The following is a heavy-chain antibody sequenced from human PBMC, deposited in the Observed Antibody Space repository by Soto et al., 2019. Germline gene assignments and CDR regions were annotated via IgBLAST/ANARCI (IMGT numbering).Heavy chain of an antibody. D-gene: IGHD3-22*01. CDR2: INAGNGNT. CDR3: ARDPNDSSAYYHHYYYGMDV. J-gene: IGHJ6*02. CDR1: GYTFTSYG. Sequence: QIQLMQSGAEVKKPGASVKVSCKASGYTFTSYGIHWVRQAPGQRLEWTGWINAGNGNTKYSEKFQGRVTITRDTSASTDYLELSSLRSEDTAVYYCARDPNDSSAYYHHYYYGMDVRGQGTTVTVSS. V-gene: IGHV1-3*01.